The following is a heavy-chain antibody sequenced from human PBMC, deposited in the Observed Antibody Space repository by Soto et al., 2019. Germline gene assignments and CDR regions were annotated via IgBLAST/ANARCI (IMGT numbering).Heavy chain of an antibody. D-gene: IGHD1-26*01. CDR3: AKGAARYFDY. CDR2: ISSSGSTI. CDR1: GFTFSDYY. J-gene: IGHJ4*02. Sequence: PGGSLRLSCAASGFTFSDYYMSWIRQAPGKGLEWVSYISSSGSTIYYADSVKGRFTISRDNAKNSLFLHMNGLRGEDTGTYYCAKGAARYFDYWGRGTLVTVSS. V-gene: IGHV3-11*01.